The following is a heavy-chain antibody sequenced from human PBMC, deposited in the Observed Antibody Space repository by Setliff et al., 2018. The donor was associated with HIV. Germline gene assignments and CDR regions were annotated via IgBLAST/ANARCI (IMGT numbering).Heavy chain of an antibody. CDR1: GGSISSGGYY. CDR3: ARAARSSYGSFES. D-gene: IGHD5-18*01. J-gene: IGHJ4*02. V-gene: IGHV4-31*03. Sequence: PSETLSLTCTVSGGSISSGGYYWSWIRQHPGKGLEWIGYIYYSGSTYYNPSLKSRVTISIDTSKNQFSLKLSSVTAADTAVYYCARAARSSYGSFESWGQGTLVTVSS. CDR2: IYYSGST.